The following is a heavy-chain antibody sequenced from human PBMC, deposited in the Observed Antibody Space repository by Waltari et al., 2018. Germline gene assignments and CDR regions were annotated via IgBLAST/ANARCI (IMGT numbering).Heavy chain of an antibody. CDR2: RNLRSTYI. Sequence: EVQLMESGGALVKPGGSLRLSCAASGFTFSSYSMNWVRQAPGRGLEWVSSRNLRSTYIPYSDAVKGRFTISRGNAKNSLYLQMNSLRAEDTAVYYCARGIRYSSGGNYFDYWGQGTLGTVSS. D-gene: IGHD6-19*01. J-gene: IGHJ4*02. CDR1: GFTFSSYS. V-gene: IGHV3-21*01. CDR3: ARGIRYSSGGNYFDY.